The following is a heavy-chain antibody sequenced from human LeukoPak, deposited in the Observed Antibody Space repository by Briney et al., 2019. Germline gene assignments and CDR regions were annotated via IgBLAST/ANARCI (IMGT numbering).Heavy chain of an antibody. CDR1: GFTFSSYG. CDR2: ISSSSSTI. J-gene: IGHJ4*02. V-gene: IGHV3-48*01. Sequence: GGSLRLSCAASGFTFSSYGMTWVRQAPGKGLEWVSYISSSSSTIYYADSVKGRFTISRDNAKNSLYLQLNSLRAEDTAVYYCAAGDFYSWGQGTLVTVSS. CDR3: AAGDFYS.